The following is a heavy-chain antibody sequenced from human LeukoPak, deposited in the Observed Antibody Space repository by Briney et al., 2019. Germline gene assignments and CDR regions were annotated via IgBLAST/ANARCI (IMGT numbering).Heavy chain of an antibody. D-gene: IGHD3-22*01. V-gene: IGHV3-20*04. CDR3: ARVIIVVVDDAFDI. CDR2: INWNGGST. J-gene: IGHJ3*02. CDR1: GFTFDDYG. Sequence: GGSLRLSCAASGFTFDDYGMSWVRQAPGKGLEWVSGINWNGGSTGYADSVKGRFTISRDNAKNSLYLQTNSLRAEDTALYYCARVIIVVVDDAFDIWGQGTMVTVSS.